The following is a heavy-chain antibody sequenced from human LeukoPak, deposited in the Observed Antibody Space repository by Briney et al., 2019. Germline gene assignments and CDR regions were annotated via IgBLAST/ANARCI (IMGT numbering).Heavy chain of an antibody. V-gene: IGHV4-34*01. J-gene: IGHJ4*02. CDR2: INHSGST. CDR1: GGSFSGYY. CDR3: ARRRGYSSSPFDY. Sequence: PSETLSLTCAVYGGSFSGYYWSWIRQPPGKGLEWIGEINHSGSTNYNPSLKSRVTISVDTSKNQFSLKLSSVTAADTAVYYCARRRGYSSSPFDYWGQGTLVTVSS. D-gene: IGHD6-6*01.